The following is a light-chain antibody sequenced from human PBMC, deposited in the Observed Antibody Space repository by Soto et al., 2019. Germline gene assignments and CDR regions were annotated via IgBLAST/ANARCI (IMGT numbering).Light chain of an antibody. V-gene: IGKV3-15*01. CDR1: QSVSSS. CDR3: QQYNNWPRT. Sequence: EILLTQSPATLSVSPGESATLSCRASQSVSSSLAWYQQKPGQAPRLLIYGASTRATGIPARFSGSGSGTEFTLTISSLQSEDFAVYYCQQYNNWPRTFGQGTKVEIK. J-gene: IGKJ1*01. CDR2: GAS.